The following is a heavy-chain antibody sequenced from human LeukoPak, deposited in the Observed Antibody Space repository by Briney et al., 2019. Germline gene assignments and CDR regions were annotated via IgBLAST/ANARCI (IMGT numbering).Heavy chain of an antibody. CDR1: GFTFGTYS. Sequence: GGSLRLSCAASGFTFGTYSMNWVRQAPGKGLEWVSYITSSSSTIFYADSVKGRFTISRDNDKNSLYLQMNSLRDEDTAVYYCAKTDAFDIWGQGTMVTVSS. CDR3: AKTDAFDI. J-gene: IGHJ3*02. CDR2: ITSSSSTI. V-gene: IGHV3-48*02.